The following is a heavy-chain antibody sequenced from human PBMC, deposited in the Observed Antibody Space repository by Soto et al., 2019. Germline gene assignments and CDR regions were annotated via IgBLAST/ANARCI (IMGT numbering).Heavy chain of an antibody. CDR2: IRNKANSYAT. Sequence: EAQLVESGGGLVQPGGSRKLSCAASGFTFSGSARHWVRQASGKGVEWVGRIRNKANSYATAYAASVKGRFTISRDDSKNMAYLQMNSLKTEDTAVYYCTRQNWNDFLDDWGQGTLVTVSS. D-gene: IGHD1-1*01. J-gene: IGHJ4*02. CDR1: GFTFSGSA. CDR3: TRQNWNDFLDD. V-gene: IGHV3-73*02.